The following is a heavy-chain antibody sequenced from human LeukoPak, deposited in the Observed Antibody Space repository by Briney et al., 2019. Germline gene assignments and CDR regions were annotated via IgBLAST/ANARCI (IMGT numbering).Heavy chain of an antibody. CDR3: ARGRRPVDPRELVYHYYMDV. J-gene: IGHJ6*03. CDR2: TYYRSRWFN. CDR1: GDSVSNNSAA. Sequence: SQTLSLTCAISGDSVSNNSAAWNWIRQSPSRGLEWLGRTYYRSRWFNDYAVSVKSRITINPDTSRNHFSLQLNSVTPEDTAVYYCARGRRPVDPRELVYHYYMDVWGKGTTVTVSS. D-gene: IGHD3-10*01. V-gene: IGHV6-1*01.